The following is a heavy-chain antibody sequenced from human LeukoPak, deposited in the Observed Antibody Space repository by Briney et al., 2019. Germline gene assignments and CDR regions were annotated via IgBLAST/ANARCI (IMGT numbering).Heavy chain of an antibody. CDR3: AKRIAFYYDFWSGYYDDYGMDV. CDR2: ISGSGGST. J-gene: IGHJ6*02. Sequence: GGSLRLSCAASGFTFSSYAMSWVRQAPGKGLEWVSAISGSGGSTYYADSVKGRFTISRDNSKNTLYLHMNSLRAEDTAVYYCAKRIAFYYDFWSGYYDDYGMDVWGQGTTVTVSS. D-gene: IGHD3-3*01. CDR1: GFTFSSYA. V-gene: IGHV3-23*01.